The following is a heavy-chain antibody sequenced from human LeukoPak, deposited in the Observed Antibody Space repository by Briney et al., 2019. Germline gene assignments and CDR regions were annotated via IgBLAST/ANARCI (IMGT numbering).Heavy chain of an antibody. CDR2: ISNNGCSS. Sequence: GGSLRLSCSASGFTFSAYAMYWVRQAPGKGLEYVSGISNNGCSSFYADSVKGRFTISRDNSKHTLYLQMSSVRAEDTAVYYCVKITSVTGGDCWGQGTRLTVSS. J-gene: IGHJ4*02. D-gene: IGHD1-1*01. V-gene: IGHV3-64D*09. CDR3: VKITSVTGGDC. CDR1: GFTFSAYA.